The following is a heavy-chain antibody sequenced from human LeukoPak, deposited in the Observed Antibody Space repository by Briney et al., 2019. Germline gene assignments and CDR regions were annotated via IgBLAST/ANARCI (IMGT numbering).Heavy chain of an antibody. CDR2: IKSKTDGGPT. CDR1: GFTFSDTR. Sequence: TGGSLRLSCAASGFTFSDTRMSWVRQAPGKGLEWVGRIKSKTDGGPTDYAAAVKGRFTISRDDSENTLYLQMDSLKTEDTAVYYCTTDSVGRWGQGTLVTVSS. V-gene: IGHV3-15*01. J-gene: IGHJ5*02. CDR3: TTDSVGR.